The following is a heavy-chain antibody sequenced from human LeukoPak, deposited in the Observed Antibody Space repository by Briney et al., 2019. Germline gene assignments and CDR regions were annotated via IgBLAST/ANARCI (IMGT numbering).Heavy chain of an antibody. J-gene: IGHJ4*02. CDR1: GYTFTGYY. Sequence: GASVKVSCKASGYTFTGYYMHWVRQAPGQGLEGMGWINPNSGGTNYAQKFQGRVTMTRDTSISTAYMELSRLRSDDTAVYYCARPLGYSYGLTLDYWGQGTLVTVSS. V-gene: IGHV1-2*02. CDR3: ARPLGYSYGLTLDY. CDR2: INPNSGGT. D-gene: IGHD5-18*01.